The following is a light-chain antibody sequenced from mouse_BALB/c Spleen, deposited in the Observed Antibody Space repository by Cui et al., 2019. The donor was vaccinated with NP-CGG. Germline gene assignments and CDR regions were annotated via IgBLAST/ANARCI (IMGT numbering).Light chain of an antibody. Sequence: QAVVTPESALTTSPGETVTLTCRSSTGAVTTSNYANWVQEKPDHLFTGLIGGTNNRAPGVPARFSGSLIGDKAALTITGAQTEDEAIYFCALWYSNHWVFCGGTKLTVL. V-gene: IGLV1*01. J-gene: IGLJ1*01. CDR3: ALWYSNHWV. CDR1: TGAVTTSNY. CDR2: GTN.